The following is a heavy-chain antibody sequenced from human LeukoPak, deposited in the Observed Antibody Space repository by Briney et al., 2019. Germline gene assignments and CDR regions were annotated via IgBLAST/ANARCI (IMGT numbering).Heavy chain of an antibody. J-gene: IGHJ4*02. CDR3: ARGYVVGATSQDY. Sequence: PGGSLRLSCAASGFTFSDYWMHWVRQAPGKGLVWVSRINGDGRSTSYADSVKGRFTISRDNAKNTLYLQMNSLRAEDTAVYCCARGYVVGATSQDYWGQGTLVTVSS. CDR2: INGDGRST. V-gene: IGHV3-74*01. D-gene: IGHD1-26*01. CDR1: GFTFSDYW.